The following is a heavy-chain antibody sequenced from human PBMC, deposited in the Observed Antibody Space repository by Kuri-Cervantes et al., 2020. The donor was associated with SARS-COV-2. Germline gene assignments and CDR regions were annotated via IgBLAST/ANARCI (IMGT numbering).Heavy chain of an antibody. CDR2: ISSSGNNM. CDR3: ARDRGGVALFDY. J-gene: IGHJ4*02. Sequence: GGSLRLSCAASGFMFNDYCMGWIRQAPGKGLEWVSYISSSGNNMYYADSVKGRFTISRDDDKNSLHLQMNSLRAEDTAVYYCARDRGGVALFDYWGQGTLVTVSS. V-gene: IGHV3-11*04. CDR1: GFMFNDYC. D-gene: IGHD2-15*01.